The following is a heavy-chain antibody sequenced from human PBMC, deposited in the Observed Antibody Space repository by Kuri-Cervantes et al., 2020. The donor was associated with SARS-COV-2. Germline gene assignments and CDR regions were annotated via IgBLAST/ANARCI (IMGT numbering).Heavy chain of an antibody. CDR2: INHSGST. J-gene: IGHJ6*02. CDR3: ARDGEGLGYCSSTSCSNYGMDV. Sequence: SETLSLTCAVYGGSFSGYYWSWIRQPPGKGLEWIGEINHSGSTNYNPSLKSRVTISVDTSKNQFSLKLSSVTAADTAVYYCARDGEGLGYCSSTSCSNYGMDVWGQGTTVTVSS. CDR1: GGSFSGYY. D-gene: IGHD2-2*01. V-gene: IGHV4-34*01.